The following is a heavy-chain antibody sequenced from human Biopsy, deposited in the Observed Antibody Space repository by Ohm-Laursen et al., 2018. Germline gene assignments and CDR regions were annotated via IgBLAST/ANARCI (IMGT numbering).Heavy chain of an antibody. CDR1: GGSISGHF. V-gene: IGHV4-4*07. Sequence: TLSLTCTVSGGSISGHFWSWVRQPAGQGLEWIGRIYSNGNTNYNPSLKSRVSMSVDTSKNHFSLILTSVTAADTAVYYCARDEGLLRAFDIWGQGTLGTVSS. CDR2: IYSNGNT. D-gene: IGHD1-26*01. CDR3: ARDEGLLRAFDI. J-gene: IGHJ3*02.